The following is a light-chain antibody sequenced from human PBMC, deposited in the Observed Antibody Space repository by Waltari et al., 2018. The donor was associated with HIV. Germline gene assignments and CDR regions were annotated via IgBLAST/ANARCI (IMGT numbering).Light chain of an antibody. CDR3: QTWGTGIHVV. CDR1: SGHSRYA. J-gene: IGLJ3*02. V-gene: IGLV4-69*01. CDR2: LNSDGSH. Sequence: QLVLTQSPSASASLGASVTLTCTLSSGHSRYAIASQHQQPEKAPRYLMRLNSDGSHTKGDGIPDRFSGSSSGAERYLIISSLQSEDEADYYCQTWGTGIHVVFGGGTKLTVL.